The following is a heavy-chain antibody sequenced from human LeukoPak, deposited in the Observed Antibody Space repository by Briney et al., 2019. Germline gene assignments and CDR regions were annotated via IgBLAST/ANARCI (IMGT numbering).Heavy chain of an antibody. CDR1: GFTFSSYA. Sequence: PGRSLRLSCAASGFTFSSYAMHWVRQAPGKGLEWVAVISYDGSNKYDADSVKGRFTISRDNSKNTLYLQMNSLGAEDTAVYYCARDPDLYSSSPKYDYWGQGTLVTVSS. V-gene: IGHV3-30*04. J-gene: IGHJ4*02. CDR2: ISYDGSNK. D-gene: IGHD3-22*01. CDR3: ARDPDLYSSSPKYDY.